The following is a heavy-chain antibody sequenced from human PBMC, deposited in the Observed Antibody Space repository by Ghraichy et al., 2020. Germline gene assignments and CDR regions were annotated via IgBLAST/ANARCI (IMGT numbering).Heavy chain of an antibody. CDR3: AKDRAVAGTARIYYYYGMDV. D-gene: IGHD6-19*01. CDR1: GFTFSSYA. J-gene: IGHJ6*02. CDR2: ISGSGGST. V-gene: IGHV3-23*01. Sequence: GESLNISCAASGFTFSSYAMSWVRQAPGKGLEWVSAISGSGGSTYYADSVKGRFTISRDNSKNTLYLQMNSLRAEDTAVYYCAKDRAVAGTARIYYYYGMDVWGQGTTVTVSS.